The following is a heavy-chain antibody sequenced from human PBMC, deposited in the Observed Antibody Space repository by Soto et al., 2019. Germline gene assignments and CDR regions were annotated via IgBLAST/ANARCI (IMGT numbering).Heavy chain of an antibody. CDR2: INTNTGNP. V-gene: IGHV7-4-1*01. Sequence: ASVKVSCKASGYTFTSYAMNWVRQAPGQGLEWMGWINTNTGNPTYAQGFTGRFVFSLDTSVSTAYLQICSLKAEDTAVYYCARGGPAARPYYYYGMDVWGQGTTVTVSS. CDR3: ARGGPAARPYYYYGMDV. J-gene: IGHJ6*02. D-gene: IGHD6-13*01. CDR1: GYTFTSYA.